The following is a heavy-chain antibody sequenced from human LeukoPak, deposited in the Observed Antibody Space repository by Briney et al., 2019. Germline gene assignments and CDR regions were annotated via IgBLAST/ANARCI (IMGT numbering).Heavy chain of an antibody. CDR3: AKEPTSYSSGWYFHH. D-gene: IGHD6-25*01. J-gene: IGHJ1*01. Sequence: GGSLRLSCAASGFTFSSYGMHWVRQAPGKGLEWVAVISHDGSPQFYADSVKGRFTISRDNSKNTLDLQMHSLSAEDTAVYYCAKEPTSYSSGWYFHHWGQGTLVTVSS. CDR2: ISHDGSPQ. V-gene: IGHV3-30*18. CDR1: GFTFSSYG.